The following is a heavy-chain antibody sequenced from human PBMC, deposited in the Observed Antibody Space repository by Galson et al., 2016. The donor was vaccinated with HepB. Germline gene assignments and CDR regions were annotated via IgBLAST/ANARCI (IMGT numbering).Heavy chain of an antibody. V-gene: IGHV3-23*01. J-gene: IGHJ4*02. CDR2: ISGNVYST. CDR3: AKVHDILSGFYKSYFDY. Sequence: SLRLSCAASGFTFRTYAMIWVRQAPGKGLEWVSTISGNVYSTYYADSVKGRSTISRDNSKNTLSLQMNSQRADDTAVYYCAKVHDILSGFYKSYFDYWGQGTLVAVSS. D-gene: IGHD3-9*01. CDR1: GFTFRTYA.